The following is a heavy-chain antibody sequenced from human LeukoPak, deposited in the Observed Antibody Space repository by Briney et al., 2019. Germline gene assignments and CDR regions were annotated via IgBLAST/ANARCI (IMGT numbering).Heavy chain of an antibody. CDR1: GFAFSSYW. CDR2: IKQDGSEK. D-gene: IGHD3-3*01. J-gene: IGHJ4*02. V-gene: IGHV3-7*01. CDR3: ARDRFWSGYYIVDY. Sequence: GGSLRLSCAASGFAFSSYWMSWVRQAPGKGLEWVANIKQDGSEKYYVDSVKGRFTISRDNAKNSLYLQMNSLRAEDTAVYYCARDRFWSGYYIVDYWGQGTLVTVSS.